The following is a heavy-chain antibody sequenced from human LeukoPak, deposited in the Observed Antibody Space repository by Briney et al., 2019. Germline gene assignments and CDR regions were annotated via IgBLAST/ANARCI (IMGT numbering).Heavy chain of an antibody. Sequence: SETLSLTCSVSGGSISSGSYYWSWIRQNPGKGLEWIGYMYYSGTAYYNPSLRSRATISVETSKNQFSLKLSSVTAADTAVYYCARAGYDFLGYTNWFDPWGQGTLVTVSS. CDR1: GGSISSGSYY. CDR2: MYYSGTA. D-gene: IGHD3/OR15-3a*01. J-gene: IGHJ5*02. CDR3: ARAGYDFLGYTNWFDP. V-gene: IGHV4-31*02.